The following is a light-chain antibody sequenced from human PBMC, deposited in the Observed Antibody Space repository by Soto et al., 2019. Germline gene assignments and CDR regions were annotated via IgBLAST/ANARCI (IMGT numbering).Light chain of an antibody. CDR1: QSVSSK. CDR3: QQYNNWPHT. J-gene: IGKJ1*01. CDR2: GAS. Sequence: EIVMTQSPATLSVSPGERATLSCRASQSVSSKFGWYQQKPGQAPRLLIYGASTRATGIPARYSGSGSGTEFTITISRVQSEDFAVYYWQQYNNWPHTFGQGTKVEIK. V-gene: IGKV3-15*01.